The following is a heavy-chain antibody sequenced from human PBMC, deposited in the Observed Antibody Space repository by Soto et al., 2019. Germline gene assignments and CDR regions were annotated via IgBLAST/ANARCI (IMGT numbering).Heavy chain of an antibody. Sequence: EVQLLESGGGLVQPGGSLRLSCAASGFTFSSYAMSWVRQAPGKGLEWVSAISGSGGSTYYADSVKGRFTISRDNSKNTLYLQMNSLRAEDTAVYYCANQRGRRGGSCYSLPKCDYWGQGTLVTVSS. CDR1: GFTFSSYA. CDR3: ANQRGRRGGSCYSLPKCDY. J-gene: IGHJ4*02. D-gene: IGHD2-15*01. V-gene: IGHV3-23*01. CDR2: ISGSGGST.